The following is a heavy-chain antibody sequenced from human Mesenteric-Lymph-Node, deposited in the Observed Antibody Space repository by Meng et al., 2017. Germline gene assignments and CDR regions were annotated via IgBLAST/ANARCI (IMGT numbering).Heavy chain of an antibody. D-gene: IGHD3-3*01. CDR1: GYTFTSYG. J-gene: IGHJ4*02. V-gene: IGHV1-18*01. Sequence: QVQLGQSGAEVKKSGASAKVSCKASGYTFTSYGISWVRQAPGQGLEWMGWISAYNGNTNYAQKLQGRVTMTTDTSTSTAYMELRSLRSDDTAVYYCARGGPNDFWSGYLDYWGQGTLVTVSS. CDR3: ARGGPNDFWSGYLDY. CDR2: ISAYNGNT.